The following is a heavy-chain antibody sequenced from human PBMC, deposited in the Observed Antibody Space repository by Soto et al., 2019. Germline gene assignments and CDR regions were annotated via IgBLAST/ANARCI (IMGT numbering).Heavy chain of an antibody. CDR1: GFSLSTSGVG. D-gene: IGHD1-20*01. J-gene: IGHJ5*02. V-gene: IGHV2-70*12. CDR3: ARMRIGREYNWNDADNWFDP. Sequence: GSGPTLVNPTQTLTLTCTFSGFSLSTSGVGVGWIRQPPGKALEWLALIDWDDDKYYTPSLKTRLTISEDTSKTQVVLKMTDVEPLDTATYYCARMRIGREYNWNDADNWFDPWGQGTQVTVSS. CDR2: IDWDDDK.